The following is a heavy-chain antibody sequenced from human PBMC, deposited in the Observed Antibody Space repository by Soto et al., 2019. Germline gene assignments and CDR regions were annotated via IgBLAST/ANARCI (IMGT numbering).Heavy chain of an antibody. Sequence: SETLSLTCAVYGGSFSGYYWSWIRQPPGKGLEWIGEINHSGSTNYNPSLKSRVTISVNTSKNQFSLKLSSVTAADTAVYYCARAFSDIVVAADNDYWGQGTLVTVSS. D-gene: IGHD2-15*01. V-gene: IGHV4-34*01. CDR2: INHSGST. J-gene: IGHJ4*02. CDR3: ARAFSDIVVAADNDY. CDR1: GGSFSGYY.